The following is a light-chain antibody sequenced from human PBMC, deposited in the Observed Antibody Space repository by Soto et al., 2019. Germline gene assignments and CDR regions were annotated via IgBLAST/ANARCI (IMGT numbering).Light chain of an antibody. J-gene: IGLJ3*02. Sequence: QSVLTQPPSASGTPGQRVTISCSGSNSNIGTNAVYWFQHLPGLAPKVLIYRDDQRPSGVSDRFSGSKSGTSCSLAISGLRSEDEADYSCASCDDTLNAVVFGGGTKLTVL. CDR1: NSNIGTNA. V-gene: IGLV1-47*01. CDR3: ASCDDTLNAVV. CDR2: RDD.